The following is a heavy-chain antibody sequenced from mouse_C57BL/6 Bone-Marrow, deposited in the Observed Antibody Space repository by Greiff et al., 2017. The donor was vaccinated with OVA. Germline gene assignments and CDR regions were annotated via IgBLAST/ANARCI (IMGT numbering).Heavy chain of an antibody. CDR1: GFTFSDYY. D-gene: IGHD1-1*01. Sequence: EVQLVESGGGLVQPGGSLKLSCAASGFTFSDYYMYWVRQTPEKRLEWVAYISNGGGSTYYPDTVKGRFTISRDNATNTLYLQMSSLKSEDTAMYYCARQKENYGGSSCFAYWGQGTLVTVSA. V-gene: IGHV5-12*01. CDR2: ISNGGGST. CDR3: ARQKENYGGSSCFAY. J-gene: IGHJ3*01.